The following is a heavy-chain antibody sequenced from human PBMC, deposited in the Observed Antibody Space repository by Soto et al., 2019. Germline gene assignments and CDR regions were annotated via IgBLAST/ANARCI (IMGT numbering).Heavy chain of an antibody. CDR1: GFTFSSYA. V-gene: IGHV3-23*03. CDR2: IYSGGST. J-gene: IGHJ6*02. Sequence: GGSLRLSCAASGFTFSSYAMSWVRQAPGKGLEWVSVIYSGGSTYYADSVKGRFTISRDNSKNTLYLQMNSLRAEDTAVYYCAKGDYVDYYYYGMDVWGQGTTVTVSS. CDR3: AKGDYVDYYYYGMDV. D-gene: IGHD4-17*01.